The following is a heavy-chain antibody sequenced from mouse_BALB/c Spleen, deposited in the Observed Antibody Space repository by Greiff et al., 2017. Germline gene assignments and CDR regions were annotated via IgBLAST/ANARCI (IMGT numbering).Heavy chain of an antibody. Sequence: EVQLVESGGGLVQPGGSRKLSCAASGFTFSSFGMHWVRQAPEKGLEWVAYISSGSSTIYYADTVKGRFTISRDNPKNTLFLQMTSLRSEDTAMYYCARTYGNYVPMDYWGQGTSVTVSS. D-gene: IGHD2-10*02. CDR3: ARTYGNYVPMDY. J-gene: IGHJ4*01. V-gene: IGHV5-17*02. CDR2: ISSGSSTI. CDR1: GFTFSSFG.